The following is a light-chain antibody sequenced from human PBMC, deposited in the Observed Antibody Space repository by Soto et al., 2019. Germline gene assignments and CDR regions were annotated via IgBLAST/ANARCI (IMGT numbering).Light chain of an antibody. CDR2: LGS. V-gene: IGKV2-28*01. Sequence: DLVLTPSPVSLPVTPGEPASISCRSSQSLLHSNGYNYLDWYLQKPGQSPQLLIYLGSNRASGVPDRFSGSGSGTDFTLKISRVEAEDVGVYYCMQALQTPWTFGQGTKVDIK. J-gene: IGKJ1*01. CDR3: MQALQTPWT. CDR1: QSLLHSNGYNY.